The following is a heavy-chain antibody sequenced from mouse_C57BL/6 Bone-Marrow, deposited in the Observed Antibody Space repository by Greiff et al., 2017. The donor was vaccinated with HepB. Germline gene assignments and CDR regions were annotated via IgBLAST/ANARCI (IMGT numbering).Heavy chain of an antibody. J-gene: IGHJ4*01. CDR1: GFTFTDYY. Sequence: VMLVESGGGLVQPGGSLSLSCAASGFTFTDYYMSWVRQPPGKALEWLGFIRNKANGYTTEYSASVKGRFTISRDNSQSILYLQMNALRAEDSATYYCARYNYGSSYDAMDYWGQGTSVTVSS. CDR2: IRNKANGYTT. D-gene: IGHD1-1*01. V-gene: IGHV7-3*01. CDR3: ARYNYGSSYDAMDY.